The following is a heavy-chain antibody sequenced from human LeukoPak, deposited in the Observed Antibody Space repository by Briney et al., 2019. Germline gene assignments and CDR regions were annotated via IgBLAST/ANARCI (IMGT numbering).Heavy chain of an antibody. V-gene: IGHV3-48*03. CDR3: ASLYYDSSGRLFDY. CDR1: GFTFSSYE. Sequence: GGSLRLSCAAPGFTFSSYEMNWVRQAPGKGLEWVSYISSSGSTIYYADSVKGGFTISRDNAKNSLYLQMNSLRAEDTAVYYCASLYYDSSGRLFDYWGQGTLVTVSS. D-gene: IGHD3-22*01. CDR2: ISSSGSTI. J-gene: IGHJ4*02.